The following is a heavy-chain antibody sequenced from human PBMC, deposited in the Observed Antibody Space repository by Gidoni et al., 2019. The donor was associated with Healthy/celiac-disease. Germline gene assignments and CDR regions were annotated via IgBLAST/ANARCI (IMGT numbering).Heavy chain of an antibody. V-gene: IGHV4-31*03. CDR2: IYYSGST. CDR3: ARVSYDILTGYIDY. D-gene: IGHD3-9*01. Sequence: QVQLQESGPGLVKPSQTLSLTCTFSVGPIPRGGYYWSWIRQHPGKGLEWMGYIYYSGSTYYNPSLKSRVTISVDTSKNQFSLKLSSVTAADTAVYYCARVSYDILTGYIDYWGQGTLVTVSS. CDR1: VGPIPRGGYY. J-gene: IGHJ4*02.